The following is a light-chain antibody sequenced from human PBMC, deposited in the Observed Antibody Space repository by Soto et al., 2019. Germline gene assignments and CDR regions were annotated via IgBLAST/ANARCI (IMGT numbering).Light chain of an antibody. CDR1: SSDVGRYDY. V-gene: IGLV2-11*01. Sequence: QAVLTQPRSVSASPGQSVTISFTGTSSDVGRYDYVSWYQQHPGKAPKLIVYDVTERPSGVPDRFSGSKSGNTASLTISGLQAEDEADYSCCSFAGSYSSVFGTGTKV. CDR2: DVT. J-gene: IGLJ1*01. CDR3: CSFAGSYSSV.